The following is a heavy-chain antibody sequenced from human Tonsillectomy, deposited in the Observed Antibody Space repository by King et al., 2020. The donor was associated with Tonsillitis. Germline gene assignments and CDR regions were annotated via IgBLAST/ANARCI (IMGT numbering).Heavy chain of an antibody. J-gene: IGHJ4*02. CDR1: GFTFNNYN. CDR2: ISSSITYI. V-gene: IGHV3-21*01. D-gene: IGHD3-10*01. CDR3: ARYGPGGVFDY. Sequence: VQLVESGGGLVKPGGSLRLSCAASGFTFNNYNINWLRRAPGKGLEWVSSISSSITYIYYGDSVKGRFTISRDNAKNSLYLQMNSLRAEDTAVYYCARYGPGGVFDYWGQGTLVTVSS.